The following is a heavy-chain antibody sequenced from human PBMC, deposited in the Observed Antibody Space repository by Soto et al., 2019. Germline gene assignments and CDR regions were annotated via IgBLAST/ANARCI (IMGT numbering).Heavy chain of an antibody. CDR1: GGSISTYY. D-gene: IGHD4-17*01. CDR2: VYHSGTT. CDR3: GRAYGDYVFDY. J-gene: IGHJ4*02. Sequence: PSETLSLTCTVSGGSISTYYWTWIRQSPGKGPEWIGYVYHSGTTNYNPSLESRVTMSLDTSKNQFSLKLSSLTAAVTAVYYCGRAYGDYVFDYWGQGTLVTVSS. V-gene: IGHV4-59*01.